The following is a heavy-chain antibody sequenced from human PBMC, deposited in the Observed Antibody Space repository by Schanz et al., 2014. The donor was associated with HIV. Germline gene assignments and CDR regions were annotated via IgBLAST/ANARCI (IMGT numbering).Heavy chain of an antibody. D-gene: IGHD3-22*01. J-gene: IGHJ5*02. Sequence: QVQLVQSGAEVKKPGSSVKVSCNASGGTFSRYAISWVRQAPGQGLEWMGGIIRIFGSANYAPKFQDKVTITADESTSTAYMELSSLTSDDTAVYFCAGSSEYSSGWYVLWGQGTLVTVSS. CDR1: GGTFSRYA. CDR3: AGSSEYSSGWYVL. V-gene: IGHV1-69*01. CDR2: IIRIFGSA.